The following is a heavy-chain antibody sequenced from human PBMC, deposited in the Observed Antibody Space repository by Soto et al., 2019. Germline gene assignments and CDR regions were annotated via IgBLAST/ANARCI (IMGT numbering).Heavy chain of an antibody. CDR2: IYSGGST. CDR1: GFTFSSND. CDR3: ATRPLLPGAP. Sequence: EVQLVESGGGLIQPGGSLRLSCAASGFTFSSNDMNWVRQAPGKGLEWVSLIYSGGSTYYADSVKGRFTISRDHSTTTLYLPMSSLRAEDTAVYYCATRPLLPGAPWGQGTMVTVSS. J-gene: IGHJ3*01. D-gene: IGHD3-22*01. V-gene: IGHV3-53*01.